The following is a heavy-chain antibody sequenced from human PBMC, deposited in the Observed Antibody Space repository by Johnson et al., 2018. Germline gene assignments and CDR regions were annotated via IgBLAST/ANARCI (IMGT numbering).Heavy chain of an antibody. CDR3: AGPYGRYSRYYGMDV. J-gene: IGHJ6*02. V-gene: IGHV3-11*01. CDR2: ISGSGSTI. Sequence: QVQLVESGGGLVNPGGSLRLSCAASGFTFSDYYMSWIRQAPGKGLEWVSYISGSGSTINYADSVKGRFTISRDTAKNTLYLQMNSLGAEDTTVYYCAGPYGRYSRYYGMDVWGQGTTVTVSS. D-gene: IGHD4-17*01. CDR1: GFTFSDYY.